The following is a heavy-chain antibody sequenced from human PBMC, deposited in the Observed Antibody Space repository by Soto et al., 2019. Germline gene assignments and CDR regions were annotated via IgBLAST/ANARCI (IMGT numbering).Heavy chain of an antibody. D-gene: IGHD3-10*01. Sequence: GGSLRLSCAASGFTFSSYDMHWVRQATGKGLEWVSAIGTAGDTYYPGSVKGRFTISRENAKNSLYLQMNSLRAGDTAVYYCARGLLKRYYYGSGSYHPGRWLPENWFDPWGQGTLVTVSS. J-gene: IGHJ5*02. CDR3: ARGLLKRYYYGSGSYHPGRWLPENWFDP. V-gene: IGHV3-13*01. CDR1: GFTFSSYD. CDR2: IGTAGDT.